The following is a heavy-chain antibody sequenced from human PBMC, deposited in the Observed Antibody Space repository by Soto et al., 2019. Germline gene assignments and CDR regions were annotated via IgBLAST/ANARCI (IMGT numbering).Heavy chain of an antibody. Sequence: SETLSLTCAVYGGSFSGYYWSWIRQPPGKGLEWIGEINHSGSTNYNPSLKNRVTISVDTSKNQFSLKLSSVTAADTAVYYCARTQGARGYGMDVWGQGTTVTVSS. CDR1: GGSFSGYY. V-gene: IGHV4-34*01. CDR3: ARTQGARGYGMDV. J-gene: IGHJ6*02. CDR2: INHSGST. D-gene: IGHD1-26*01.